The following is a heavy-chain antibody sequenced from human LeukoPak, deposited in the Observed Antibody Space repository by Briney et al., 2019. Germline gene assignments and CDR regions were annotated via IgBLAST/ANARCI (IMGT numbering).Heavy chain of an antibody. CDR3: AGEGGVPGLYYFDY. CDR1: GGSFNSYA. D-gene: IGHD3-10*01. V-gene: IGHV1-69*01. CDR2: IIVMFGTT. Sequence: ASVKVSCKSTGGSFNSYAISWVRQAPGQGLEWMGGIIVMFGTTNYAQKFQGRDTITADESTSTAHMELSSLRIDDTAVYYCAGEGGVPGLYYFDYWGQGTLVTVSS. J-gene: IGHJ4*02.